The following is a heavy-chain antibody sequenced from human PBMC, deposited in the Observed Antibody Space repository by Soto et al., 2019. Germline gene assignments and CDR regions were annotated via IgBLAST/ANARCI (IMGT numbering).Heavy chain of an antibody. Sequence: QVQLVQSGAEVKKPGASVKVSCKASGYNFTSYDINWVRQATGQGLEWMGWMNPNSGNTGYAQKFQGRVTMTRNTSIRTAYMELSSLRSEDTAVYYCARGVTMVRGVIIFYYYYGMDVWGQGTTVTVSS. D-gene: IGHD3-10*01. CDR1: GYNFTSYD. J-gene: IGHJ6*02. CDR3: ARGVTMVRGVIIFYYYYGMDV. V-gene: IGHV1-8*01. CDR2: MNPNSGNT.